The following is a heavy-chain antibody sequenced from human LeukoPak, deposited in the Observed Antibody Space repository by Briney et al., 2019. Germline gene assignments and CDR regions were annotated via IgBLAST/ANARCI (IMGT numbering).Heavy chain of an antibody. CDR2: IRYDGSNK. CDR1: GFTFSSYG. V-gene: IGHV3-30*02. Sequence: GGSLRLSCAASGFTFSSYGMHWVRQAPGKGLEWVAFIRYDGSNKYYADSVKGRLTISRDNSKNTLYLQMNSLRAEDTAGYYCAKSRQDYDYVWGSYRYTGGAFDYWGQGTLVTVSS. D-gene: IGHD3-16*02. CDR3: AKSRQDYDYVWGSYRYTGGAFDY. J-gene: IGHJ4*02.